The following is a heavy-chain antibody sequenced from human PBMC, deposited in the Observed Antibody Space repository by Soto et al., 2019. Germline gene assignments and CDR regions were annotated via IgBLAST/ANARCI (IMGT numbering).Heavy chain of an antibody. D-gene: IGHD3-3*01. J-gene: IGHJ6*02. V-gene: IGHV3-48*02. Sequence: PGGSLRLSCAASGFTFSSYSMNWVRQAPGKGLEWVSYISSSSSTIYYADSVKGRFTISRDNAKNSLYLQMNSLRDEDTAVYYCARGEEIFGVVIVDMYYYGMDVWGQGTTVTVSS. CDR1: GFTFSSYS. CDR3: ARGEEIFGVVIVDMYYYGMDV. CDR2: ISSSSSTI.